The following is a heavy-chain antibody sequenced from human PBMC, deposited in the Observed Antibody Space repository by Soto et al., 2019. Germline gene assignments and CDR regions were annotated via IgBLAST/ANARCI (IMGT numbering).Heavy chain of an antibody. J-gene: IGHJ4*01. V-gene: IGHV3-30*18. CDR1: RVTITSYS. D-gene: IGHD3-10*02. Sequence: LRLSCRASRVTITSYSMHWFRQAPGKGLEWVAVISYDGSNKYYADCVKGRLSISRDNSKNTLYLQMNSLRAEDTVVYYCAKVFAVFDYWGHGTVVTVS. CDR3: AKVFAVFDY. CDR2: ISYDGSNK.